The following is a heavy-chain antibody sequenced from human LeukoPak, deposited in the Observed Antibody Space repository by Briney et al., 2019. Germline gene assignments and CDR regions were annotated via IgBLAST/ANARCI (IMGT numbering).Heavy chain of an antibody. CDR1: GFTFSSYA. Sequence: GGSLRLSCAASGFTFSSYAMSWVRQAPGKGLECISAITGSRGSTYYADSVKGRFTIARDNSKNTLYLQMNSLRAEDTAVYYCAKGRRITIFGVVRGYYYYYMDVWGKGTTVTVSS. CDR3: AKGRRITIFGVVRGYYYYYMDV. J-gene: IGHJ6*03. D-gene: IGHD3-3*01. V-gene: IGHV3-23*01. CDR2: ITGSRGST.